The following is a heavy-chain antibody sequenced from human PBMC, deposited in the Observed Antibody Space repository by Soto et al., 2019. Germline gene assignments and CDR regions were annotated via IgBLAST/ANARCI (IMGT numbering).Heavy chain of an antibody. CDR1: GYTFTSYY. CDR3: AREREMATITYYYYGMDV. D-gene: IGHD5-12*01. CDR2: INPSGGST. Sequence: ASVKVSCKASGYTFTSYYMHWVRQAPGQGLEWMGIINPSGGSTSYAQKFQGRVTMTRDTSTSTVYMELSSLRSEDTAVYYCAREREMATITYYYYGMDVWGQGTTVTVSS. J-gene: IGHJ6*02. V-gene: IGHV1-46*03.